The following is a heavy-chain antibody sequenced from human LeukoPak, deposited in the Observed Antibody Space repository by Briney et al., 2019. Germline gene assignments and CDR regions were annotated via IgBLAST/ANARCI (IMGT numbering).Heavy chain of an antibody. CDR2: ISSSSSYI. Sequence: KAGGSLRLSCAASGFTFSSYSMNWVRQAPGKGLGWASSISSSSSYIYYADSVKGRFTISRDNAKNSLYLQMNSLRAEDTAVYYCARESLSSGWLDYWGQGTLVTVSS. CDR1: GFTFSSYS. CDR3: ARESLSSGWLDY. D-gene: IGHD6-19*01. V-gene: IGHV3-21*01. J-gene: IGHJ4*02.